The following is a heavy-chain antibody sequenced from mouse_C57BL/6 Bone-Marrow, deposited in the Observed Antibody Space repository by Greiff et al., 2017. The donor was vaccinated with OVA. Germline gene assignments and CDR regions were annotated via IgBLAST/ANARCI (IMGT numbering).Heavy chain of an antibody. J-gene: IGHJ2*01. CDR1: GYTFTDYY. D-gene: IGHD3-3*01. CDR3: ARWGDDYFDD. CDR2: INPNNGGT. Sequence: VQLQQSGPELVKPGASVKISCKASGYTFTDYYMNWVKQSHGQSLEWIGDINPNNGGTSYNQKFKGKATLTVDKSSSTAYMELRSLTSEGSAVYYCARWGDDYFDDWGKGTTLTVSS. V-gene: IGHV1-26*01.